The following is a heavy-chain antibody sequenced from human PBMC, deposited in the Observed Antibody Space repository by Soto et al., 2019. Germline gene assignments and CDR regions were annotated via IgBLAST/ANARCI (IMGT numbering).Heavy chain of an antibody. CDR1: GFSLSTSGMC. CDR3: ARSTYYCGSSGYGCYYFDY. D-gene: IGHD3-22*01. V-gene: IGHV2-70*11. CDR2: IDWDDDK. J-gene: IGHJ4*02. Sequence: SGPPLVNPTQTLTLTFTFSGFSLSTSGMCVSWIRQPPGKALEWLARIDWDDDKYYSTSLKTRLTISKDTSKNQVVLTMTNMDPVDTAAYYCARSTYYCGSSGYGCYYFDYWGQGTLVSV.